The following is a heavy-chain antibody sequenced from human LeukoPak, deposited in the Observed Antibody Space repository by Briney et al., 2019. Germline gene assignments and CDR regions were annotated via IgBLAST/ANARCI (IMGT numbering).Heavy chain of an antibody. V-gene: IGHV4-39*01. CDR1: GGSISSSTYS. CDR2: IYKTGST. CDR3: ATQLSGWFDP. J-gene: IGHJ5*02. D-gene: IGHD2/OR15-2a*01. Sequence: SETLSLTCTVSGGSISSSTYSWVWIRQPLGRGLEWIGSIYKTGSTFYNASLKSRLTISVDTSKNQFSLSLHSMSAADTAVYYCATQLSGWFDPWGQGTLVTVSS.